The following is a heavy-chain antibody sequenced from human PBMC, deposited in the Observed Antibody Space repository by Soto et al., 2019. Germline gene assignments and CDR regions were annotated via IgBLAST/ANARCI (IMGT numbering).Heavy chain of an antibody. V-gene: IGHV3-30*18. CDR1: GFTFSSYG. Sequence: QVHLVESGGGVVQPGRSLRLSCAASGFTFSSYGMYRVRQAPGRGLEWVAFIPYDRGNSYYADSVKGRFTISRDNSKNTLYLQMNSLTAEDTAVYYCAKDREYSYGYADYWGQGALVTVSS. CDR3: AKDREYSYGYADY. J-gene: IGHJ4*02. CDR2: IPYDRGNS. D-gene: IGHD5-18*01.